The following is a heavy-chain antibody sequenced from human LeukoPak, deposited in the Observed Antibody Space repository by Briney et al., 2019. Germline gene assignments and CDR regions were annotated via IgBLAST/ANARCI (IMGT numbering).Heavy chain of an antibody. CDR2: ISGSGGTGT. Sequence: GALRLSCAASGFTFSSYAMSWVRQAPGKGLEWVSTISGSGGTGTYYADSAKGRFTISRDNSKSTLYLPMNSLRAEDTAVYYCVRDRGGSPFYGMDVWGQGTTVTVSS. D-gene: IGHD1-26*01. CDR1: GFTFSSYA. J-gene: IGHJ6*02. CDR3: VRDRGGSPFYGMDV. V-gene: IGHV3-23*01.